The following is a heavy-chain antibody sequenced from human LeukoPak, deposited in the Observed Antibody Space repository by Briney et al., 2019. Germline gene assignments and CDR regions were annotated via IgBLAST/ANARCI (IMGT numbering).Heavy chain of an antibody. CDR3: AKESVELPYFDY. D-gene: IGHD1-26*01. CDR2: IWYDGSNK. CDR1: GFTFSSYG. Sequence: PGGSLRLSCAASGFTFSSYGMHWVRQAPGKGLEWVAVIWYDGSNKYYADSVKGRFTISRDNSKNTLYLQMNSLRAEDTAVYYCAKESVELPYFDYWGQGTLVTVSS. V-gene: IGHV3-33*06. J-gene: IGHJ4*02.